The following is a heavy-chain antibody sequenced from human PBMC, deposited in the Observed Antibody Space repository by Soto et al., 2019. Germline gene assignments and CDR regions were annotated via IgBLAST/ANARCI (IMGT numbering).Heavy chain of an antibody. D-gene: IGHD3-3*01. V-gene: IGHV1-18*04. CDR1: GYTFTSYG. CDR3: ARGRERYYDFWSGPSDAFDI. CDR2: ISAYNGNT. Sequence: SVKVSCKASGYTFTSYGISWVRQAPGQGLEWMGWISAYNGNTNYAQKLQGRVTMTTDTSTSTAYMELRSLRSDDTAVYYCARGRERYYDFWSGPSDAFDIWGQGTMVTVS. J-gene: IGHJ3*02.